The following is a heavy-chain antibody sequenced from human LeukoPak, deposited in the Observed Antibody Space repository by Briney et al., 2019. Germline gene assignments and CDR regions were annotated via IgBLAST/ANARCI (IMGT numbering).Heavy chain of an antibody. Sequence: GASVKVSCTASGYTFTSYDINWVRQATGQGLEWMGWMNPNSGNTGYAQKFQGRVTMTRNTSISTAYMKLSSLRSEDTAVYYCARGDVLRLFGELPPYYFDYWGQGTLVTVSS. J-gene: IGHJ4*02. D-gene: IGHD3-10*01. CDR1: GYTFTSYD. CDR3: ARGDVLRLFGELPPYYFDY. CDR2: MNPNSGNT. V-gene: IGHV1-8*01.